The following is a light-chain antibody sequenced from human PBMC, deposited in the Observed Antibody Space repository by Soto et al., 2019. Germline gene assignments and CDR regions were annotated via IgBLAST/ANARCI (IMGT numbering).Light chain of an antibody. CDR2: GTS. Sequence: EIMLTQSPGTLSLSPGERATLSCRASQSVNSNYLAWYQQKPGQAPRLLIYGTSSRATGIPDRFSGSGSGTDFTLTISRLEPADFAVYYCHQSGSSPLLTFGPGTKVDIK. J-gene: IGKJ3*01. CDR3: HQSGSSPLLT. CDR1: QSVNSNY. V-gene: IGKV3-20*01.